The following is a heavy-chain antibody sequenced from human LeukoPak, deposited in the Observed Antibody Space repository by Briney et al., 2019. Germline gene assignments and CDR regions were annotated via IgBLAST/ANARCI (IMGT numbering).Heavy chain of an antibody. Sequence: PGGSLRFSCVTSGFTFGDYTMHWVRQVPGKGLEWLSGITWDGGNIAYADSVKGRFTISRDNAKSSLYLQMNSLRNEDMAFYFCAKGYTFHGVAHDSGYFDYWGQGTLVTVSS. D-gene: IGHD3-3*01. V-gene: IGHV3-9*03. J-gene: IGHJ4*02. CDR2: ITWDGGNI. CDR3: AKGYTFHGVAHDSGYFDY. CDR1: GFTFGDYT.